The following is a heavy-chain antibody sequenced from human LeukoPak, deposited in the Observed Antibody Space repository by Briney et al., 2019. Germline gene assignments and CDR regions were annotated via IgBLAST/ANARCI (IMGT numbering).Heavy chain of an antibody. V-gene: IGHV4-59*01. CDR3: AREDSGYDYSPFYD. J-gene: IGHJ4*02. CDR2: IYHTGST. Sequence: SETLSLTCTVSGVSISNYYWSWIRQPPGKGLEWLGYIYHTGSTSYNPSLKSRVIMSVDTSQNQFSLKVRSVTAADTAVYYCAREDSGYDYSPFYDWGQGSLVTVSS. CDR1: GVSISNYY. D-gene: IGHD5-12*01.